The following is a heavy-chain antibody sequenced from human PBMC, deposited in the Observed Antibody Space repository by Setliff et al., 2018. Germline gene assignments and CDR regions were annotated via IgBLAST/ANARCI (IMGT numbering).Heavy chain of an antibody. CDR2: IYPGDSDT. V-gene: IGHV5-51*01. CDR3: ARLGWSDAFDV. CDR1: GYTFTNYW. J-gene: IGHJ3*01. D-gene: IGHD6-19*01. Sequence: GESLKISCKGSGYTFTNYWIGWVRQMPGKGLEWMGLIYPGDSDTRYSPSFRGQVTISADKSISTAYLQWSSLKASDTAMYYCARLGWSDAFDVWGQGTMVTVSS.